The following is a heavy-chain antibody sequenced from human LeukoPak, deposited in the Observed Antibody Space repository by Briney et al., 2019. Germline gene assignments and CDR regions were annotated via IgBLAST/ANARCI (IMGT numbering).Heavy chain of an antibody. D-gene: IGHD6-13*01. V-gene: IGHV3-30*04. CDR3: ARESISSSWTHFDY. CDR2: ISYDGSNK. Sequence: PGGSLRLSCAASGFTFSSYAMHWVRQAPGKGLEWVAVISYDGSNKYYADSVKGRFTISRDNSKNTLYLQMNSLRPEDAAVYYCARESISSSWTHFDYWGQGTLVTVSS. CDR1: GFTFSSYA. J-gene: IGHJ4*02.